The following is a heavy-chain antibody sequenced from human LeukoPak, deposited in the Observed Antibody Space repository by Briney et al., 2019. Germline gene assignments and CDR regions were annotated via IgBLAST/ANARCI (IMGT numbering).Heavy chain of an antibody. D-gene: IGHD6-13*01. CDR2: ISSNGVST. V-gene: IGHV3-64D*06. J-gene: IGHJ4*02. Sequence: PAGSLRLSCSASGFTFSSYAMHWVRQAPGKGLESVSAISSNGVSTYYADSVKGRFTISRDNSKNTLYLQMSSLRAEDPAVYYCVKSSGGGIAAAGTAYYWGQGTLVTVSS. CDR1: GFTFSSYA. CDR3: VKSSGGGIAAAGTAYY.